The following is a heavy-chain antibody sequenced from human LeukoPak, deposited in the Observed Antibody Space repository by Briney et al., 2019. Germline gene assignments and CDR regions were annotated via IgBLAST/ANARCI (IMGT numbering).Heavy chain of an antibody. V-gene: IGHV4-39*07. CDR1: GGSISSSSYY. CDR3: ASRAGYYDSSGSTGIDY. D-gene: IGHD3-22*01. Sequence: SETLSLTCTVSGGSISSSSYYWGWIRQPPGKGLEWIGSIYYSGSTYYNPSLKSRVTISVDTSKNQFSLKLSSVTAADTAVYYCASRAGYYDSSGSTGIDYWGQGTLVTVSS. J-gene: IGHJ4*02. CDR2: IYYSGST.